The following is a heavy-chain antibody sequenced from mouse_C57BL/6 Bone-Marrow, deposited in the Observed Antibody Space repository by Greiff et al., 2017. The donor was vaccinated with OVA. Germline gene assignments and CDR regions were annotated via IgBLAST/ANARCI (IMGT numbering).Heavy chain of an antibody. CDR2: ISGGGGNT. D-gene: IGHD2-3*01. Sequence: VESGGGLVKPGGSLKLSCAASGFTFSSYTMSWVRQTPEKRLEWVATISGGGGNTYYPDSVKGRFTISRDNAKNTLYLQMSSLRSEDTALYYCARRGDGYHWYFDVWGTGTTVTVSS. J-gene: IGHJ1*03. V-gene: IGHV5-9*01. CDR1: GFTFSSYT. CDR3: ARRGDGYHWYFDV.